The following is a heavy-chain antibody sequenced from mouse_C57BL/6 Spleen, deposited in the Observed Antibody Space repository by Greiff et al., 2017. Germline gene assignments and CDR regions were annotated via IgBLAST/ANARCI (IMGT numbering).Heavy chain of an antibody. CDR1: GFSLTGYG. CDR3: ARSASSYARYFDV. J-gene: IGHJ1*03. Sequence: QVQLQQSGPGLVQPSQSLSITCTVSGFSLTGYGVHWVRQSPGKGLEWLGVIWSGGSTDYNAAFISRLSISKDNSKSQVFFKMNSLQAEGTAIYYGARSASSYARYFDVWGTGTTVTVSS. CDR2: IWSGGST. V-gene: IGHV2-2*01. D-gene: IGHD1-1*01.